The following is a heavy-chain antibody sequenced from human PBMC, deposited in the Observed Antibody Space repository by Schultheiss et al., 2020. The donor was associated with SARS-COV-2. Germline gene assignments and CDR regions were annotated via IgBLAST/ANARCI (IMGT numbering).Heavy chain of an antibody. CDR1: GFTFTSYG. J-gene: IGHJ4*02. Sequence: GGSLRLSCAASGFTFTSYGMHWVRQAPGKGLEWVAAMWYDGSNEYHADSVKGRFTISRDNSKDTLYLQMNSLRADDTAVYYCARELGGGPDYWGQGTLVTVSS. CDR2: MWYDGSNE. V-gene: IGHV3-33*01. D-gene: IGHD2-15*01. CDR3: ARELGGGPDY.